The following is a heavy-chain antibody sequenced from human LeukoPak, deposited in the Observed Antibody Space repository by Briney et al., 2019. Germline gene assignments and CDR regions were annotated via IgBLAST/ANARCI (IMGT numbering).Heavy chain of an antibody. D-gene: IGHD4-17*01. J-gene: IGHJ3*02. CDR3: ARERDTVITFDACDI. CDR2: ISSSGRTT. CDR1: GFTFSRFE. V-gene: IGHV3-48*03. Sequence: GGSLRLSCAVSGFTFSRFEMNWVRQAPGKGLEWVSYISSSGRTTYYADSVKGRFTISRDNAKNSLFLQMNSLRAEDTAVYYCARERDTVITFDACDIWGQGTMVTVSS.